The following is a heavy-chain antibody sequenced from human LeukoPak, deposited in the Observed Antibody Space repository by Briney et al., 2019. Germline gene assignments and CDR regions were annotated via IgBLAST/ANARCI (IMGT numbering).Heavy chain of an antibody. CDR3: ARDGRDISSFRFDY. Sequence: PGGSLRLSCAASGFTFNTYSMNWVRQAPGKGLEWVSSISSHSRDIYYADSVKGRFTISRDNAKNSPHLQMNSLRAEDTAVYYCARDGRDISSFRFDYWGHGILVTVSS. CDR2: ISSHSRDI. V-gene: IGHV3-21*01. CDR1: GFTFNTYS. D-gene: IGHD6-6*01. J-gene: IGHJ4*01.